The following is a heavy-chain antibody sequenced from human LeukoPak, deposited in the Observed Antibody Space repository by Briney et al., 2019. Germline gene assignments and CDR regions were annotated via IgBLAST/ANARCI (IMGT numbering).Heavy chain of an antibody. J-gene: IGHJ4*02. CDR1: GGSISSYY. V-gene: IGHV4-59*01. CDR2: IYYSGST. Sequence: SETLSLTCTVSGGSISSYYWSWIRQPPGKELEWIGYIYYSGSTNYNPSLKSRVTISVDTSKNQFSLKLSSVTAADTAVYYCARSWELDYYFDYWGQGTLVTVSS. D-gene: IGHD1-26*01. CDR3: ARSWELDYYFDY.